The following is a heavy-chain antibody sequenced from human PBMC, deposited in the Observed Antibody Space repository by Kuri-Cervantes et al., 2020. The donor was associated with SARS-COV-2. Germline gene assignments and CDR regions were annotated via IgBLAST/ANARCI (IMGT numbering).Heavy chain of an antibody. CDR3: ARGKSMAAVAGTGGGDY. D-gene: IGHD6-19*01. Sequence: GESLKISCAASGFTFSSYAMHWVRQAPGKGLEWVAVISYDGSNKYYADSVKGRFTISRDNAKNTLYLQMNSLRAEDTAVYYCARGKSMAAVAGTGGGDYWGQGTTVTVSS. V-gene: IGHV3-30-3*01. CDR1: GFTFSSYA. J-gene: IGHJ4*03. CDR2: ISYDGSNK.